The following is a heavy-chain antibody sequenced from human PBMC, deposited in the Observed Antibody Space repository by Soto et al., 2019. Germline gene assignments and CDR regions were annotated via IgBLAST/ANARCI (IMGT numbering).Heavy chain of an antibody. Sequence: SQTLSLTCAISGDSVSGNSAAWNWIRQSPSRGLEWLGRTYYRSRWYNDYAVSVKSRITVTPDTSKNQFSLHLNSVTPEDTAVYYCARELPYYVSSDSYLDYWGQGALVTVSS. D-gene: IGHD3-16*01. V-gene: IGHV6-1*01. J-gene: IGHJ4*02. CDR1: GDSVSGNSAA. CDR3: ARELPYYVSSDSYLDY. CDR2: TYYRSRWYN.